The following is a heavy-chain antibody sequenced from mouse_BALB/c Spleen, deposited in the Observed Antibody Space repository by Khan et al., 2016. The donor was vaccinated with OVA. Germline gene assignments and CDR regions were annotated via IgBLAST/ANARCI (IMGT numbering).Heavy chain of an antibody. CDR3: AREGACYRSDGWFAY. Sequence: VQLQQSGAELARPGASVKMSCKASGYTFTTYTIHWVKQRPGQGLEWIGYIIPSNDYTNYNQKFKDRATLTADKSSSTAYMQLSSLTSEDSAVYYCAREGACYRSDGWFAYWGQGTLVTVSA. CDR1: GYTFTTYT. J-gene: IGHJ3*01. CDR2: IIPSNDYT. D-gene: IGHD2-14*01. V-gene: IGHV1-4*01.